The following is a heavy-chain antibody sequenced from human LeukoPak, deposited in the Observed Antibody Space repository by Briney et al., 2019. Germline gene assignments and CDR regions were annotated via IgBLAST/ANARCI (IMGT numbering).Heavy chain of an antibody. V-gene: IGHV4-34*01. CDR1: GGSFSGYY. CDR3: ARLCSSTTCYTY. CDR2: INHSGST. J-gene: IGHJ4*02. D-gene: IGHD2-2*02. Sequence: RPSETLSLTCAVYGGSFSGYYWSWIRQPPGKGLEWIGEINHSGSTNYNPSLKSRVTISVDTSKNQFSLKLSSVTAADTAVYYCARLCSSTTCYTYWGQGTLVTVSS.